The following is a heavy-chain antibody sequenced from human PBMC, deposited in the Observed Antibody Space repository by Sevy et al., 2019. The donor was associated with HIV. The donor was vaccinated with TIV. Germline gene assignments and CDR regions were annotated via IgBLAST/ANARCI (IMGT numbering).Heavy chain of an antibody. J-gene: IGHJ5*02. CDR2: INHSGST. Sequence: SETLSLTCGVYNGSFSGYYWSWIRQSPEKGLEWIGQINHSGSTNYNPSLKSRITISIDMSKSQFSLNLSSVTAADTAIYYCGRSGSYYQVSWFDPWGQGTLVTLSS. CDR1: NGSFSGYY. CDR3: GRSGSYYQVSWFDP. V-gene: IGHV4-34*01. D-gene: IGHD3-10*01.